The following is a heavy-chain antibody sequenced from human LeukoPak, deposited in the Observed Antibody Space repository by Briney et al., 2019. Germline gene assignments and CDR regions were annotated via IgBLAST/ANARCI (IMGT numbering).Heavy chain of an antibody. J-gene: IGHJ4*02. CDR3: VRQPYSSGAYYFDY. D-gene: IGHD3-22*01. CDR1: GGSLSGYY. CDR2: IFYTGSS. V-gene: IGHV4-59*08. Sequence: SETLSLTCIVYGGSLSGYYWSWIRQPPGKGLEWIGYIFYTGSSKYNPSLKSRVTMSVDTSKNQFSLNLSSVTAADTAVYYCVRQPYSSGAYYFDYWGQGTLVTVSS.